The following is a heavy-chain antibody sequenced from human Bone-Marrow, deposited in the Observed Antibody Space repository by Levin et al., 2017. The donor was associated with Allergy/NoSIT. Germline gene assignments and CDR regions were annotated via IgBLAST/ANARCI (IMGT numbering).Heavy chain of an antibody. CDR3: ARRDGDNSWYYFDQ. CDR1: GGSISSDY. V-gene: IGHV4-59*01. D-gene: IGHD6-13*01. Sequence: SSETLSLTCTVSGGSISSDYWNWIRQPPGKGLEWIGYMDYTGHTNYNPSLKSRVTISGDTSKNQFSLRLSSVTAADTAVYYCARRDGDNSWYYFDQWGQGTLVTVSS. CDR2: MDYTGHT. J-gene: IGHJ4*02.